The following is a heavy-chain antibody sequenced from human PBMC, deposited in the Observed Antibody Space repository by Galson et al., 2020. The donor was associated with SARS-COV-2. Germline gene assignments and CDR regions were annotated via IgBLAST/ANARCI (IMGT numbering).Heavy chain of an antibody. V-gene: IGHV4-38-2*02. CDR3: ARGNAFRPYSAFAN. CDR1: GYSISSGYH. Sequence: SETLSLTCIVSGYSISSGYHWCWIRQPPAEKLECIGSIYHSGNTHYNPPLESRVTISVDTSKNQISLTLSCVTAADTAVYYCARGNAFRPYSAFANWGQGTLVTVSS. CDR2: IYHSGNT. J-gene: IGHJ4*02. D-gene: IGHD1-26*01.